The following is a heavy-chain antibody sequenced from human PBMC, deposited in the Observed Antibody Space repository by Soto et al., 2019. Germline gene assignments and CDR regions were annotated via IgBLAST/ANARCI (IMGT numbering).Heavy chain of an antibody. CDR2: ISYDGSNK. CDR1: GFTFSSYA. D-gene: IGHD5-18*01. CDR3: ARDLFYVDTAMVNNSPDIVLMNEYYYYGMDV. J-gene: IGHJ6*02. Sequence: QPGWSLRLSCAASGFTFSSYAMHWVRQAPGKGLEWVAVISYDGSNKYYADSVKGRFTISRDNSKNTLYLQMNSLRAEDTAVYYCARDLFYVDTAMVNNSPDIVLMNEYYYYGMDVWGQGTTVTVSS. V-gene: IGHV3-30-3*01.